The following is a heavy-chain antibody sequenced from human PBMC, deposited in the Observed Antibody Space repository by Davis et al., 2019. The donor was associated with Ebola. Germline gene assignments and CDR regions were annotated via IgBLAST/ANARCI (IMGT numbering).Heavy chain of an antibody. J-gene: IGHJ3*02. Sequence: PSETLSLTCTVSGGSISRGGYYWSWIRQHPGEGLEWIGYIYYSGSTYYNPSLKSRVTISVDTSKNQFSLKLSSVTAADTAVYYCARDWVVVTAHDAFDIWGQGTMVTVSS. CDR2: IYYSGST. D-gene: IGHD2-21*02. V-gene: IGHV4-31*03. CDR3: ARDWVVVTAHDAFDI. CDR1: GGSISRGGYY.